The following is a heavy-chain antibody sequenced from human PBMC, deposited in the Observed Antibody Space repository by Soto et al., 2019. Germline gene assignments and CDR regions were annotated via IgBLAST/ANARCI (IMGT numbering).Heavy chain of an antibody. J-gene: IGHJ4*02. D-gene: IGHD2-21*02. CDR1: GFTFSSYA. Sequence: GGSLRLSCAASGFTFSSYAMSWVRQAPGKGLEWVPAISGSGGSTYYADSVKGRFTISRDNSKNTLYLQMNSLRAEDTAVYYCAKDSYTYCGGDCYSSYWGQGTLVTVSS. V-gene: IGHV3-23*01. CDR2: ISGSGGST. CDR3: AKDSYTYCGGDCYSSY.